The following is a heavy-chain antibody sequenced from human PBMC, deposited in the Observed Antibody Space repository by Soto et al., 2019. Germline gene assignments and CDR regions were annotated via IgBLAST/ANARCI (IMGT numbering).Heavy chain of an antibody. D-gene: IGHD6-25*01. V-gene: IGHV3-23*01. CDR2: LQCRGADT. CDR1: TFPLNDNV. J-gene: IGHJ4*02. Sequence: EVQLLESGGDLVQPGGSLILSCVASTFPLNDNVMAWIRQAPGQGLEWVSALQCRGADTFYAHSVKGQFTIARDDSKNTLYHQMNGLRAEDRAIYYCAKGGAVSGWNNFHYWGQGTLVAVST. CDR3: AKGGAVSGWNNFHY.